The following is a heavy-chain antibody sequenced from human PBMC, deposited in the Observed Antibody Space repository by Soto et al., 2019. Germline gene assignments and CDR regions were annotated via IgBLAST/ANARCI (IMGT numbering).Heavy chain of an antibody. D-gene: IGHD3-9*01. V-gene: IGHV3-13*01. CDR2: IGTAGDT. CDR3: VRGYYDILTGPGYAFDI. CDR1: GFTFSSYD. J-gene: IGHJ3*02. Sequence: SLRLSCAASGFTFSSYDMHWVRQATGKGLEWVSAIGTAGDTYYPGSVKGRFTISRENAKNSLYLQMNSLRAGDTAVYYCVRGYYDILTGPGYAFDIWGQGTMVTVSS.